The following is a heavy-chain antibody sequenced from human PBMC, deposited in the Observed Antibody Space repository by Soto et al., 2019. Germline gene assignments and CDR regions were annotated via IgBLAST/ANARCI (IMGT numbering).Heavy chain of an antibody. Sequence: GGSLRLSCAASGFTFSNAWMNWVRQAPGKGLEWVGRIKSKTDGGTTDYAAPVKGRFTISRDDSKNTLYLQMNSLKTEDTAVYYCTTDVVVVAASDAFDIWGQGTMVTVSS. CDR2: IKSKTDGGTT. CDR3: TTDVVVVAASDAFDI. V-gene: IGHV3-15*07. D-gene: IGHD2-15*01. CDR1: GFTFSNAW. J-gene: IGHJ3*02.